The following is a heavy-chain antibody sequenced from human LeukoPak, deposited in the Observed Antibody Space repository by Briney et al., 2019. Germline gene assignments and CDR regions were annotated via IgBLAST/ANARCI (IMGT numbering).Heavy chain of an antibody. CDR3: ASILRSSSGYYFDY. V-gene: IGHV3-66*01. CDR2: IYSGDTT. D-gene: IGHD3-10*01. CDR1: GFTFSSYA. J-gene: IGHJ4*02. Sequence: GGSLRLSCAASGFTFSSYAMSWVRQAPGKGLEWVSVIYSGDTTFYADSVRGKFTISRDNSKNTLYLQMNSLRAEDTAVYYCASILRSSSGYYFDYWGQGTLVTVSS.